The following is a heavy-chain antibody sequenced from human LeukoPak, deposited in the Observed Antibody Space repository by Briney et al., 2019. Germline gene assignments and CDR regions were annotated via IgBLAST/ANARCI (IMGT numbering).Heavy chain of an antibody. CDR1: GFTFSSYA. V-gene: IGHV3-23*01. D-gene: IGHD1-26*01. CDR3: TKASWEGVTTTYFDY. CDR2: ISGSGGST. Sequence: GGSLRLSCAASGFTFSSYAMSWVRQAPGKGLEWVSAISGSGGSTYYADSVKGRFTISRDNSKNTLYLQMNSLRGDDTARYYCTKASWEGVTTTYFDYWGLGTLVPVSS. J-gene: IGHJ4*02.